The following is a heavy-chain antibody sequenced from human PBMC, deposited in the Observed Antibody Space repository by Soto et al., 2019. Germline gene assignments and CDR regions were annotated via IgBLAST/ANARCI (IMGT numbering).Heavy chain of an antibody. CDR1: GFTFSSYG. CDR2: ISYDGSNK. J-gene: IGHJ4*02. Sequence: QVQLVESGGGVVQPGRSLRLSCAASGFTFSSYGMHWVRQAPGKGLEWVAVISYDGSNKYYADSVKGRFTISRDNSKNTLYLQMTSLRAEDTAVYYCAKDLLLWFGELSPLDYWGQGTLVTVSS. CDR3: AKDLLLWFGELSPLDY. D-gene: IGHD3-10*01. V-gene: IGHV3-30*18.